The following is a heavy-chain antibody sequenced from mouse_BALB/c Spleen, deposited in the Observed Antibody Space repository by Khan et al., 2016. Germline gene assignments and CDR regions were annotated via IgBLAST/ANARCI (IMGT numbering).Heavy chain of an antibody. CDR3: AREAKIRFLRYFDV. Sequence: QVQLKQSGAELMKPGASVKISCKATGYKFSSYWIEWVKQRPGHGLEWIGEILPGTGDINYNEKFKGKATLTADTSSNTTYMQLSSLTSEDSAVYYCAREAKIRFLRYFDVWGAGTTVTVSS. J-gene: IGHJ1*01. CDR1: GYKFSSYW. V-gene: IGHV1-9*01. D-gene: IGHD1-1*01. CDR2: ILPGTGDI.